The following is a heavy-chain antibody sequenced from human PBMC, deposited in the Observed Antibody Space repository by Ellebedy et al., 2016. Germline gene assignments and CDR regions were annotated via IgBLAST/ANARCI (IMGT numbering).Heavy chain of an antibody. CDR2: LSGSGPKT. J-gene: IGHJ2*01. Sequence: GGSLRLXXAASGFTFKTYAMSWVRQAPGEGLEWVSTLSGSGPKTYYADSVQDRFTISRDNSKSTLYLQMNSLRAEDTAVYYCAKHETDGDYYFDLWGRGTLVTVSS. V-gene: IGHV3-23*01. D-gene: IGHD2-21*01. CDR1: GFTFKTYA. CDR3: AKHETDGDYYFDL.